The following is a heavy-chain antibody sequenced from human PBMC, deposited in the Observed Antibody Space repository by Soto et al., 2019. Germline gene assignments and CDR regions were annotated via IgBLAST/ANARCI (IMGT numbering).Heavy chain of an antibody. V-gene: IGHV3-30-3*01. J-gene: IGHJ4*02. Sequence: SLRLSCAASGFTFSSYAMHWVRQAPGKGLEWVAVISYDGSNKYYADSVKGRFTISRDNSKNTLYLQMNSLRAEDTAVYYCARVRSITMIVVGASLDYWGQGTLVTVSS. D-gene: IGHD3-22*01. CDR3: ARVRSITMIVVGASLDY. CDR1: GFTFSSYA. CDR2: ISYDGSNK.